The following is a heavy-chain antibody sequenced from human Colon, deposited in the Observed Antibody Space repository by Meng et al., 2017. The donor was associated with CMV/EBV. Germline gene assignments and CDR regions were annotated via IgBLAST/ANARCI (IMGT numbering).Heavy chain of an antibody. D-gene: IGHD6-19*01. J-gene: IGHJ4*02. CDR3: ARVLLLMGPPSAVSGVDY. CDR1: GFTFSDYF. V-gene: IGHV3-21*01. CDR2: MTPTGSYI. Sequence: GGSLRLSCETSGFTFSDYFISWIRQAPGKGLEWVASMTPTGSYIYYADAVKGRFTVSRDNAKNSLFLQMNNLRVDDTAVYYCARVLLLMGPPSAVSGVDYWGPGTLVTVSS.